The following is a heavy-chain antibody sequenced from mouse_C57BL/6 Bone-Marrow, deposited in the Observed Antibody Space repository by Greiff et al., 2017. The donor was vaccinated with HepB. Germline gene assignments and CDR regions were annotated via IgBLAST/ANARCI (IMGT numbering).Heavy chain of an antibody. D-gene: IGHD2-1*01. CDR3: AKVYGNYSDY. Sequence: VKLLESGAELARPGASVKLSCKASGYTFTSYGISWVKQRTGQGLEWIGEIYPRSGNTYYNEKFKGKATLTADKSSSTAYMELRSLTSEDSAVCFSAKVYGNYSDYWGQGTTLTVSA. CDR2: IYPRSGNT. CDR1: GYTFTSYG. J-gene: IGHJ2*01. V-gene: IGHV1-81*01.